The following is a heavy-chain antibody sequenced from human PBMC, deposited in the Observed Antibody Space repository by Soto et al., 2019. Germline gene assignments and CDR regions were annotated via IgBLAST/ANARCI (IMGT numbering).Heavy chain of an antibody. CDR2: ISYDGGNE. D-gene: IGHD1-1*01. CDR1: GFTFSHYA. J-gene: IGHJ3*02. Sequence: QVQLVESGGGVVQPGRSLRLSCAASGFTFSHYAFNWVRQAPGKGLAWVAGISYDGGNEYYADSEKGRFTISRDSPKNTLYLQMNNPRPEDTAVYYCVKGGTTSSFSTFEIWGQGTVVTVSS. CDR3: VKGGTTSSFSTFEI. V-gene: IGHV3-30*18.